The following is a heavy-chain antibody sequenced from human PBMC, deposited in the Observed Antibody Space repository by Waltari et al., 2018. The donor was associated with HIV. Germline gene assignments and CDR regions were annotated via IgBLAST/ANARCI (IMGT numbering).Heavy chain of an antibody. D-gene: IGHD4-17*01. CDR3: ARGPQDYPKYYFDY. V-gene: IGHV1-8*01. Sequence: QVQPVHSGAEVQKPGASVKVSCQAPGYTSTSYDLNWVRQATGQGLEWLGWMNPNSGNTGNAQRFQGRVTLTRKTSISTAYMELSSLRSEDTAVYFCARGPQDYPKYYFDYWGQGTLVTVAS. CDR2: MNPNSGNT. J-gene: IGHJ4*02. CDR1: GYTSTSYD.